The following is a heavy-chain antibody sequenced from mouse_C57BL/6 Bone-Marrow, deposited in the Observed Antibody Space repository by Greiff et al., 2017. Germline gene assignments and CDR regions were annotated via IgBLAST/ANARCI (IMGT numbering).Heavy chain of an antibody. CDR1: GYTFTSYD. CDR3: ASARFYPWCAY. D-gene: IGHD2-1*01. CDR2: IYPRDGST. J-gene: IGHJ3*01. V-gene: IGHV1-85*01. Sequence: QVQLQQSGPELVKPGASVKLSCKASGYTFTSYDINWVKQRPGQGLEWIGWIYPRDGSTKYNQKFKGKATLTVDTSSSTAYMELHSLTSEYCAVCVCASARFYPWCAYWGQGTLVTVSA.